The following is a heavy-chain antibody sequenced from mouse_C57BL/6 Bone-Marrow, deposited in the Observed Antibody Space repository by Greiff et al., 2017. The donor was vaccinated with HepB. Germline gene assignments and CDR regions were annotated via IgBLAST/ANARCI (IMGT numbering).Heavy chain of an antibody. V-gene: IGHV6-3*01. CDR1: GFTFSNYW. CDR3: TGVGFITTPLFDY. D-gene: IGHD1-1*01. J-gene: IGHJ2*01. CDR2: IRLKSDNYAT. Sequence: EVKVEESGGGLVQPGGSMKLSCVASGFTFSNYWMNWVRQSPEKGLEWVAQIRLKSDNYATHYAESVKGRFTISRDDSKSSVYLQMNNLRAEDTGIYYCTGVGFITTPLFDYWGQGTTLTVSS.